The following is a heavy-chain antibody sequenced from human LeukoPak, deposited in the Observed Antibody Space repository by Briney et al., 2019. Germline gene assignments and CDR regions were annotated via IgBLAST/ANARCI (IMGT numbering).Heavy chain of an antibody. D-gene: IGHD1-14*01. V-gene: IGHV3-9*01. CDR1: GFTFDDYA. Sequence: PGGSLRLSCAASGFTFDDYAMHWVRQAPGKGLEWVSGISWNSGSIGYADSVKGRFTISRDNAKNSLYLQMNSLRAEDTAVYYCAKGAGMGWFDYWGQGTLVTVSS. CDR3: AKGAGMGWFDY. J-gene: IGHJ4*02. CDR2: ISWNSGSI.